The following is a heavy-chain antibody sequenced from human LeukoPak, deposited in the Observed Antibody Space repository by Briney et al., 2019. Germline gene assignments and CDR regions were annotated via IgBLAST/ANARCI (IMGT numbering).Heavy chain of an antibody. CDR3: ARGGELLYYYYGMDV. Sequence: GGSLRLSCAASGFTFSSYWMHWVRQAPGKGLVWVSRINSDGSSTSYAGSVKDRFTISRDNAKNTLYLQMNSLRAEDTAVYYCARGGELLYYYYGMDVWGQGTTVTVSS. V-gene: IGHV3-74*01. D-gene: IGHD1-26*01. J-gene: IGHJ6*02. CDR1: GFTFSSYW. CDR2: INSDGSST.